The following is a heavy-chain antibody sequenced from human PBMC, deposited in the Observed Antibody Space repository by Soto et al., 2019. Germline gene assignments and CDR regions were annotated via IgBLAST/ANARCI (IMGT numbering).Heavy chain of an antibody. CDR3: ASGGPAKHILDTIEEDALDI. J-gene: IGHJ3*02. V-gene: IGHV4-4*07. Sequence: PSETLSLTCTVSGGSISSYYWSWIRQPAGKGLEWIGRIYTSGSTNYNPSLKSRVTMSVDTSKNQFSLKLSSVTAADTAVYYCASGGPAKHILDTIEEDALDIWGQGTMVTVSS. D-gene: IGHD5-12*01. CDR1: GGSISSYY. CDR2: IYTSGST.